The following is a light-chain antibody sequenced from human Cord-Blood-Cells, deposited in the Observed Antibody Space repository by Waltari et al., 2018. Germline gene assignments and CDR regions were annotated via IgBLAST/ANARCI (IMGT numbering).Light chain of an antibody. J-gene: IGKJ1*01. V-gene: IGKV3-20*01. CDR1: QSVSSSY. CDR3: QQYGSSPWT. CDR2: GAS. Sequence: EIVLTQSPGTLSLSPGEITTLSCRASQSVSSSYLAGYQQKPGQAPRLLIDGASSRATGIPDRFSGSGSGTDFTLTISRLEPEDFAVYYCQQYGSSPWTFGQGTKVEIK.